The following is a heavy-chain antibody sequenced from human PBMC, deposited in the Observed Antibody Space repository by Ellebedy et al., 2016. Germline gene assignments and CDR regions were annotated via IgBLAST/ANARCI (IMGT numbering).Heavy chain of an antibody. CDR3: ARTVGTHYGSGSYYKRRGPPGRYYYYYGMDV. CDR1: GFSLSNARMG. J-gene: IGHJ6*02. CDR2: IFSNDEK. V-gene: IGHV2-26*01. D-gene: IGHD3-10*01. Sequence: SGPTLVXPTETLTLTCTVSGFSLSNARMGVSWIRQPPGKALEWLAHIFSNDEKSYSTSLKSRLTISKDTSKSQVVLTMTNMDPVDTATYYCARTVGTHYGSGSYYKRRGPPGRYYYYYGMDVWGQGTTVTVSS.